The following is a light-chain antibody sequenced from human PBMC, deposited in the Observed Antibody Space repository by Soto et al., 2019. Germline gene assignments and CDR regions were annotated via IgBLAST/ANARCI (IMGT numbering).Light chain of an antibody. CDR1: QSISSW. V-gene: IGKV1-5*03. Sequence: DIQVTQTPSTLSASVGDRVTITCRVSQSISSWLAWYQQKPGKAPKVLIYKASSLESGVPSRFSGSGSGTEFTFSISSLQPDDFATYYCQQYDNYPLTFGGGTKVDIK. CDR3: QQYDNYPLT. J-gene: IGKJ4*01. CDR2: KAS.